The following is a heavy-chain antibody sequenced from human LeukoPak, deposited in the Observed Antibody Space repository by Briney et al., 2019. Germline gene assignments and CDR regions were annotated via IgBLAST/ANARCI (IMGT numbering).Heavy chain of an antibody. D-gene: IGHD1-26*01. CDR3: AREGLGYGGSFERYFDY. Sequence: TGGSLRLSCAASGFNFSSYRIHWVRQAPGKGLEWLALVSHDGSNQYYAGSVKGRFTVSRDNSKKTIYIQMIDLRAEDTAVYYCAREGLGYGGSFERYFDYWGQGTLVTVSS. V-gene: IGHV3-30-3*01. J-gene: IGHJ4*02. CDR1: GFNFSSYR. CDR2: VSHDGSNQ.